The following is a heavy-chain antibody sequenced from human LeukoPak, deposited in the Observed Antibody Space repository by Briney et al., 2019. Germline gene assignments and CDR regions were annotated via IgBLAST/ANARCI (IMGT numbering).Heavy chain of an antibody. V-gene: IGHV4-4*09. CDR2: IYTSGST. CDR1: GGSISSYY. Sequence: SETLSLTCTVSGGSISSYYWSWIRQPPGKGLEWIGYIYTSGSTNYNPSLKSRVTISVDTSKNQFSLKLSSVTAADTAVYYCARVRSRQLYLASRTPSNYYYYMDVWGKGTTVTVSS. D-gene: IGHD6-13*01. CDR3: ARVRSRQLYLASRTPSNYYYYMDV. J-gene: IGHJ6*03.